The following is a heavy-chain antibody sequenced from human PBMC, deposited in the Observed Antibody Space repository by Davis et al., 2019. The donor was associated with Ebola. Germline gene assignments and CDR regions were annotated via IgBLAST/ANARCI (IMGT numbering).Heavy chain of an antibody. CDR1: SYTFTSYG. Sequence: ASVKVSCKASSYTFTSYGISGVRQAPGQGLEWMGGISAYNGNTNYAQKLQGRVTMTTDTSRSTAYMELRSLRSDDTAVYYCAREAGATTRIYDSWGQGTLVTVSS. J-gene: IGHJ5*01. CDR2: ISAYNGNT. CDR3: AREAGATTRIYDS. V-gene: IGHV1-18*01. D-gene: IGHD1-26*01.